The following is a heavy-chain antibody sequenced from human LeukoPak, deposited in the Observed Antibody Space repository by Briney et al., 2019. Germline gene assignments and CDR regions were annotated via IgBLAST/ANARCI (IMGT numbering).Heavy chain of an antibody. Sequence: GVSLQISCKASGYNFDSYWICWVRPMPGKGREWMGTIYPGDSDIKYGQSFDGQVTISADKSDSNAYLQWSSLKASDTGIYYCARRSSSGGYYFDYWGQGTLVTVSS. J-gene: IGHJ4*02. CDR3: ARRSSSGGYYFDY. CDR2: IYPGDSDI. D-gene: IGHD3-16*01. V-gene: IGHV5-51*01. CDR1: GYNFDSYW.